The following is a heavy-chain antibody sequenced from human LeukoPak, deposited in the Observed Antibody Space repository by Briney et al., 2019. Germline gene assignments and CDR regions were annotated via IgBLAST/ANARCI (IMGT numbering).Heavy chain of an antibody. V-gene: IGHV3-23*01. CDR1: GFTFNSYA. D-gene: IGHD3-10*01. Sequence: GGSLRLSCAASGFTFNSYAMSWVRQAPGKGLEWVSDISGSGGSTYYADSVKGRFTISRDNSKNTLYLQMNSLRAEDTAVYYCARMGVSGSYYGYYYYMDVWGKGTTVTISS. CDR3: ARMGVSGSYYGYYYYMDV. CDR2: ISGSGGST. J-gene: IGHJ6*03.